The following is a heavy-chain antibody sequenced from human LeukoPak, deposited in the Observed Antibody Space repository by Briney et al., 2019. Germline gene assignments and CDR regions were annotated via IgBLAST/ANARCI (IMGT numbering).Heavy chain of an antibody. D-gene: IGHD4-23*01. Sequence: GGSLRLSCAASGFSFSSYYMTWVRQAPGKGLEWVANIKEDGSEKYYVDSVEGRFTISRDNAKNSLYLQMNSLRAEDTAVYYCARQRVRWRGPGDGMDVWGQGTTVTVSS. CDR3: ARQRVRWRGPGDGMDV. CDR2: IKEDGSEK. J-gene: IGHJ6*02. V-gene: IGHV3-7*03. CDR1: GFSFSSYY.